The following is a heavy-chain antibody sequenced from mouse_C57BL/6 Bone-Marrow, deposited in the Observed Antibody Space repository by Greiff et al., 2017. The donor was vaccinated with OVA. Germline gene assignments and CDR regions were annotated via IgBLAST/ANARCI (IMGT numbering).Heavy chain of an antibody. CDR3: ARDEFYYYGSY. D-gene: IGHD1-1*01. CDR1: GYTFTSYW. Sequence: VKLQQPGAELVKPGASVKLSCKASGYTFTSYWMHWVKQGPGQGLEWIGMIPPNSGSTNYNEKFKSKATLTVDKSSSTAYMQLSSLTSEDSAVYYCARDEFYYYGSYWGQGTTLTVSS. J-gene: IGHJ2*01. CDR2: IPPNSGST. V-gene: IGHV1-64*01.